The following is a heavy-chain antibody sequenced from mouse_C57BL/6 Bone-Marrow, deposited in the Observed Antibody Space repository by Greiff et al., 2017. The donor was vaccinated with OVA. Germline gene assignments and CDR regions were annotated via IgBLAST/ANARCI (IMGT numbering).Heavy chain of an antibody. D-gene: IGHD1-1*01. Sequence: EVTVEASGGGLVPPGGSMKLSCVASGFTFSNYWLNWVRQSPEKGLEWVAQIRLKSDNYATHYAEYVKGMFTISRDDSKSRVYLQMHNLRAEDTGIYYCTALLLRYWYFDVWGTGTTVTVSS. J-gene: IGHJ1*03. CDR3: TALLLRYWYFDV. CDR2: IRLKSDNYAT. CDR1: GFTFSNYW. V-gene: IGHV6-3*01.